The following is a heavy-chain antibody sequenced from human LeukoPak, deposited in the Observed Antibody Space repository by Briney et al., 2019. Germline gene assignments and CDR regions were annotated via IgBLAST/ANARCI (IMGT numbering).Heavy chain of an antibody. J-gene: IGHJ5*02. CDR2: INPSGSSA. Sequence: ASVKVSCKASGYSFTSYYMHWVRQAPGQGLEWMGFINPSGSSAAYAHTSTDYMELTSLTSDDTAVYYCARDNSVGETAWWFDPWGQGTLVTVSS. D-gene: IGHD1-26*01. CDR3: ARDNSVGETAWWFDP. CDR1: GYSFTSYY. V-gene: IGHV1-46*01.